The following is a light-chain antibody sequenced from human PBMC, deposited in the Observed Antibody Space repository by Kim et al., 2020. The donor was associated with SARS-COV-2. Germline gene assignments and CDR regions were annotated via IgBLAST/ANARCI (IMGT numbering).Light chain of an antibody. V-gene: IGLV1-40*01. CDR3: QSFDISLSGFVI. CDR2: DNN. CDR1: NSNIGAGFD. Sequence: RVTISCTGSNSNIGAGFDVHWYQQVPGTAPQLLISDNNNRPSGVPDRFSTSKSDTSVSLAITGLQPEDEADYYCQSFDISLSGFVIFGGGTQLTVL. J-gene: IGLJ2*01.